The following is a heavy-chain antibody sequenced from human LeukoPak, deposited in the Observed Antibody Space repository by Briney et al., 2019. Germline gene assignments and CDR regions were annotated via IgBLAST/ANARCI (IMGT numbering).Heavy chain of an antibody. V-gene: IGHV3-23*01. CDR3: AKYGAPGWSGYLDY. J-gene: IGHJ4*02. D-gene: IGHD4/OR15-4a*01. CDR1: GFTFSNYC. Sequence: GGSLRHSCAASGFTFSNYCVTWVRQAPGKAREWVSSISGSGDSTYHADSVKGRFTISRDNSKNTLYLQMNCLRVEDTAIYYCAKYGAPGWSGYLDYWGQGTLVTVSS. CDR2: ISGSGDST.